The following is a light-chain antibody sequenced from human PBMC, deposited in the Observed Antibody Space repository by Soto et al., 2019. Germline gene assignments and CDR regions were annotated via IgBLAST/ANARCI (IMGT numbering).Light chain of an antibody. CDR2: GAS. CDR1: QSVSSSY. V-gene: IGKV3D-20*02. J-gene: IGKJ4*01. CDR3: QQRSNWPPLT. Sequence: EGELTQSPVTLSLSQGEGATLSCRASQSVSSSYLAWYQQKPGQAPRLLIYGASSRATGIPDRFSGSGSGTDFTLTISSLEPEDFAVYYCQQRSNWPPLTFGGGTKVAIK.